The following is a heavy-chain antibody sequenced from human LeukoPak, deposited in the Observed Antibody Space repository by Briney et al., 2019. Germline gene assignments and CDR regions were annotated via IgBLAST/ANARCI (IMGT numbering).Heavy chain of an antibody. CDR1: GGSISSGDYY. V-gene: IGHV4-30-4*08. CDR3: ARLGYYYYYMDV. CDR2: IYYSGST. Sequence: SSETLSLTCTVSGGSISSGDYYWSWIRQPPGKGLEWIGYIYYSGSTYYNPSLKSRVTISVDTSKNQFSLKLSSVTAADTAVYYCARLGYYYYYMDVWGKGTTVTVSS. J-gene: IGHJ6*03.